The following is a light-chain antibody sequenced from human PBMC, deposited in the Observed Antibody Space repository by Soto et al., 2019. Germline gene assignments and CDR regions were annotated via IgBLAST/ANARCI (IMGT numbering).Light chain of an antibody. CDR3: QQFNNWPRT. CDR1: QSVSDN. CDR2: GAS. Sequence: EMTQSPVTLSVSPGERATLSCRASQSVSDNLAWYQQKPGQAPRLLIYGASTRASAIPARFSGSGSGTDFTLTISSLQSEDFAVYYCQQFNNWPRTFGQGTKVDIK. V-gene: IGKV3-15*01. J-gene: IGKJ1*01.